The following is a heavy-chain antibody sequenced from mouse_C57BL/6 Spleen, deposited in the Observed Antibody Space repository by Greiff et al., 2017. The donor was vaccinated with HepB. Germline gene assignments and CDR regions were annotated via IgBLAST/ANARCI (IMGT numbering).Heavy chain of an antibody. J-gene: IGHJ2*01. CDR2: ISDGGSYT. CDR3: ARERADYFDY. CDR1: GFTFSSYA. V-gene: IGHV5-4*01. Sequence: EVKLVESGGGLVKPGGSLKLSCAASGFTFSSYAMSWVRQTPEKRLEWVATISDGGSYTYYPDNVKGRFTISRENAKNNLYLQMSHLKSEDTAMYYCARERADYFDYWGQGTTLTVSS. D-gene: IGHD3-1*01.